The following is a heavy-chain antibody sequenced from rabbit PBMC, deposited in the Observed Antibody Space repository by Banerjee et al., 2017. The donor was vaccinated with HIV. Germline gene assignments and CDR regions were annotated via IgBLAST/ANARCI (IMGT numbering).Heavy chain of an antibody. CDR2: IYTGSSGNT. CDR1: GIDFSSNYY. D-gene: IGHD7-1*01. V-gene: IGHV1S45*01. Sequence: QQQLEESGGGLVKPGGTLTLTCKASGIDFSSNYYMCWVRQAPGKGLEWIACIYTGSSGNTYYASWAKGRFTISKTSSTTVTLQMTSLTAADTATYFCARCGSPGTGAAGLWGQGTLVTVS. J-gene: IGHJ4*01. CDR3: ARCGSPGTGAAGL.